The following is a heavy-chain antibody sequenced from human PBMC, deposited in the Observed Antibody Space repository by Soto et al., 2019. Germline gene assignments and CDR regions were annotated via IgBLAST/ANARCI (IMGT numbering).Heavy chain of an antibody. CDR2: ISSSSSYI. V-gene: IGHV3-21*01. D-gene: IGHD3-22*01. CDR3: ARDLRRYYASSGYHG. CDR1: GFTFSSYS. Sequence: GGSLRLSCAASGFTFSSYSMNWVRQAPGKGLEWVSSISSSSSYIYYADSVKGRFTISRDNAKNSLYLQMNSLRAEDTAVYYCARDLRRYYASSGYHGWGQGTLVTVS. J-gene: IGHJ4*02.